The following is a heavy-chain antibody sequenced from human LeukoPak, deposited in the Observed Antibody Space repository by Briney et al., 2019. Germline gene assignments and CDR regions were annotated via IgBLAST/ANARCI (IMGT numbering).Heavy chain of an antibody. V-gene: IGHV3-53*01. J-gene: IGHJ6*02. CDR1: GFTVSSNY. CDR2: IYSGGST. D-gene: IGHD5-12*01. Sequence: GGSLRLSCAASGFTVSSNYMSWVRQAPGKGLEWVSVIYSGGSTYYADSVKGRFTISRDNSKNTLYLQMNSLRAEDTAVYYCASVDITRRAHYYYYGMDVWGQGTTVTVSS. CDR3: ASVDITRRAHYYYYGMDV.